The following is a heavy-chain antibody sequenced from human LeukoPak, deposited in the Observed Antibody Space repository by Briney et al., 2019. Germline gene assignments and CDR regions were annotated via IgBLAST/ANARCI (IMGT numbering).Heavy chain of an antibody. V-gene: IGHV4-38-2*02. CDR3: ARASYSSSPGGWFDP. CDR2: IYHSGST. CDR1: DDSITMYY. Sequence: SETLSLTCSVSDDSITMYYWTWIRQPPGKGLEWIGSIYHSGSTYYNPSLKSRVTISVDTSKNQFSLKLSSVTAADTAVYYCARASYSSSPGGWFDPWGQGTLVTVSS. D-gene: IGHD6-6*01. J-gene: IGHJ5*02.